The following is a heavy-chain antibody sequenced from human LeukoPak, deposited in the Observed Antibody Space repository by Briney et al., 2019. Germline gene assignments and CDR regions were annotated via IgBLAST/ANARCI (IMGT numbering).Heavy chain of an antibody. CDR2: ISDSSGST. D-gene: IGHD2-15*01. J-gene: IGHJ6*02. CDR3: AKGIGTVVVITGTRYYYYGMDV. CDR1: GFTFRSYA. V-gene: IGHV3-23*01. Sequence: RTGGSLRLSCAASGFTFRSYALSWVRQAPGKGLEWVSGISDSSGSTYYADSVKGRFTISRDNAKNTLYLQMHSLRAEDTAVYYCAKGIGTVVVITGTRYYYYGMDVWGQGTTVTVSS.